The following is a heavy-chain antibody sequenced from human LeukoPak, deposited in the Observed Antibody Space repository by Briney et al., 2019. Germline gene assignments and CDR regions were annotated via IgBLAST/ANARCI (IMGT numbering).Heavy chain of an antibody. D-gene: IGHD3-22*01. Sequence: PGGSLRLSCAASGFTFSSYAMSWVRQAPGKGLEWVSAISGSGGSTYYADSVKGRFTISRDTSTNTPYLQMNSLRAEDTAVYYCPKGNYYDSSGYSYFDYWGQGTLVTVSS. CDR2: ISGSGGST. CDR1: GFTFSSYA. J-gene: IGHJ4*02. V-gene: IGHV3-23*01. CDR3: PKGNYYDSSGYSYFDY.